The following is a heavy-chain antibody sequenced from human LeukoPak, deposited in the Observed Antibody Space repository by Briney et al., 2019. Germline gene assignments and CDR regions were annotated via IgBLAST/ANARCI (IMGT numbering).Heavy chain of an antibody. V-gene: IGHV4-39*01. CDR2: VYYTGST. D-gene: IGHD4-11*01. J-gene: IGHJ5*01. CDR1: GGSISSSSYY. Sequence: SETLSLTCTVSGGSISSSSYYWGWIRQPPGRGLEWIGSVYYTGSTYYNPSLKSRVTISVDTSKNQFSLKLSSVTAADTAVYYCARGLNSRSWXXGXXVTVSS. CDR3: ARGLNSRS.